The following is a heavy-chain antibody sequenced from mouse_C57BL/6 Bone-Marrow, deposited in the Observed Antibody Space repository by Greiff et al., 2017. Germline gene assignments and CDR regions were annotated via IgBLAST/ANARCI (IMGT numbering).Heavy chain of an antibody. CDR1: GYTFTSYW. V-gene: IGHV1-69*01. J-gene: IGHJ4*01. Sequence: VQLQQPGAELVMPGASVKLSCKASGYTFTSYWMHWVKQRPGQGLEWIGEIDPYDSYTNYNKKFKGKSTLTVDKSSSTAYMQLSSLTSEDSAVYYCARSYYSKGAMDYWGQGTSVTVSS. D-gene: IGHD2-5*01. CDR2: IDPYDSYT. CDR3: ARSYYSKGAMDY.